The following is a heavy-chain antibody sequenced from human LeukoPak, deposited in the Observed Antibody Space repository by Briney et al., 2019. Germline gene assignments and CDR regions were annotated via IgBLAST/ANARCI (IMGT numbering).Heavy chain of an antibody. CDR3: ASVRWLQIGSDY. CDR1: GFTFSSSW. J-gene: IGHJ4*02. V-gene: IGHV3-7*01. CDR2: TKQDGSEK. D-gene: IGHD5-24*01. Sequence: PGGSLRLSCAASGFTFSSSWMSWGRQAPGKGLGWVANTKQDGSEKYYVDSVKGRFTISRDNAKNSLYLQMNSLRAEDTAVYYCASVRWLQIGSDYWGQGTLVTVSS.